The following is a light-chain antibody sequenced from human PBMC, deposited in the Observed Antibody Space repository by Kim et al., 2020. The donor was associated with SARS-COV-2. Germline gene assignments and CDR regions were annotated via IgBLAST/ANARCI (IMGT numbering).Light chain of an antibody. CDR3: SSYTSSSTLV. CDR2: DVS. Sequence: ALTQPASVSGSPGQSITISCTGTSSDVGGYNYVSWYQQHPGKAPKLMIYDVSNRPSGVSNRFSGSKSGNTASLTISGLQAEDEADYYCSSYTSSSTLVFGGGTQLTVL. J-gene: IGLJ2*01. CDR1: SSDVGGYNY. V-gene: IGLV2-14*03.